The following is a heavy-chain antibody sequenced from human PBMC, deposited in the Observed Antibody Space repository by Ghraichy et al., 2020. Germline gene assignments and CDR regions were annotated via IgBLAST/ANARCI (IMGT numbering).Heavy chain of an antibody. CDR1: GGSISSGGYS. J-gene: IGHJ3*02. D-gene: IGHD4-17*01. CDR2: IYYSGST. CDR3: ARDGTRLRRNQIHAFDI. Sequence: SQTLSLTCAVSGGSISSGGYSWSWIRQPPGKGLEWIGYIYYSGSTYYNPSLKSRVTISVDTSKNQFSLKLSSVTAADTAVYYCARDGTRLRRNQIHAFDIWGQGTMVTVSS. V-gene: IGHV4-30-4*07.